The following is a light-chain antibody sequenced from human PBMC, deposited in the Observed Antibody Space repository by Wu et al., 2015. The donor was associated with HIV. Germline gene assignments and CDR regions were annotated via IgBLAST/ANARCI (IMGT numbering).Light chain of an antibody. CDR1: QSVRSN. V-gene: IGKV3-15*01. Sequence: EIVMTQSPATLSVSPGERATLSCRASQSVRSNLAWYQQKPGQAPRLLIFGASTRATGIPARFSGSGSGTEFTLTISSMQSEDFAVYYCLQYNSWSLLSFGGGTKGGDQT. J-gene: IGKJ4*01. CDR2: GAS. CDR3: LQYNSWSLLS.